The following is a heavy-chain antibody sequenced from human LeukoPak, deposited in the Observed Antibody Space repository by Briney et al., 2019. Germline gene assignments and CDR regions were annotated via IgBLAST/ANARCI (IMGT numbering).Heavy chain of an antibody. J-gene: IGHJ6*02. CDR1: GFTFSSYG. Sequence: GGSLRLSCAASGFTFSSYGMHWVRQAPGKGLEWVAVISYDGSNKYYADSVKGRFTISRDNSKNTLYLQMNSMRAEGTAVYYCAKDQITMVRGVIIPNYYYYGMDVWGQGTTVTVSS. CDR2: ISYDGSNK. CDR3: AKDQITMVRGVIIPNYYYYGMDV. V-gene: IGHV3-30*18. D-gene: IGHD3-10*01.